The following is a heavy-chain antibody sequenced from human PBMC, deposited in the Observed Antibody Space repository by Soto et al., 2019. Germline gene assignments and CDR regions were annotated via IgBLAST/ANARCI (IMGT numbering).Heavy chain of an antibody. Sequence: GESLKISCTASGFTFGDYAMNWFRQAPGKGLEWVGFIRSKAYGGTTENAASVKGRFTISRDDSKSIAYLQMNSLKTEDTAVYYCTRDHRHLDYWGQGTLVTV. V-gene: IGHV3-49*03. CDR1: GFTFGDYA. CDR2: IRSKAYGGTT. J-gene: IGHJ4*02. CDR3: TRDHRHLDY.